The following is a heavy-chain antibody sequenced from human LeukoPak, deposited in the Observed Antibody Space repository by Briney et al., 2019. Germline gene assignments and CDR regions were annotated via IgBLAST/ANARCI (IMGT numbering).Heavy chain of an antibody. CDR3: ASNIVGATDWFDP. Sequence: PSETLSLTCTVSGGSISSYYWSWIRQPPGKGLEWIGYIYYSGSTNYNPSLKSRVTISVDTSKNQFSLKLSSVTAADTAVYYCASNIVGATDWFDPWGQGTLVTVSS. V-gene: IGHV4-59*01. D-gene: IGHD1-26*01. CDR1: GGSISSYY. CDR2: IYYSGST. J-gene: IGHJ5*02.